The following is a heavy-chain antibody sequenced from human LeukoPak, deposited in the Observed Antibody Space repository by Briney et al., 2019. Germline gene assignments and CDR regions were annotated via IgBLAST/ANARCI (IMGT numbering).Heavy chain of an antibody. J-gene: IGHJ6*04. CDR3: AREGAGTDKGGMDV. CDR1: GGSISSGDYY. V-gene: IGHV4-30-4*01. Sequence: SETLSLTCTVSGGSISSGDYYWSWIRQPPGKGLEWIGYIYYSGSTYYNPSLKGRVTISVDTSKNQFSLKLSSVTAADTAVYYCAREGAGTDKGGMDVWGKGTTVTVSS. CDR2: IYYSGST. D-gene: IGHD1/OR15-1a*01.